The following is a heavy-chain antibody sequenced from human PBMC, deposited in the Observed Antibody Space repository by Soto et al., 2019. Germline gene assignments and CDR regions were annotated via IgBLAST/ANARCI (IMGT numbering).Heavy chain of an antibody. J-gene: IGHJ3*02. CDR1: GYTFTSYG. CDR3: ASNAGYYYDSSGTHDAFDI. CDR2: ISAYNGNT. V-gene: IGHV1-18*01. D-gene: IGHD3-22*01. Sequence: GASVKVSCKASGYTFTSYGISWVRQAPGQGLEWMGWISAYNGNTNYAQKLQGRVTMTTDTSTSTAYMELRSLRSDDTAVYYRASNAGYYYDSSGTHDAFDIWGQGTMVTVSS.